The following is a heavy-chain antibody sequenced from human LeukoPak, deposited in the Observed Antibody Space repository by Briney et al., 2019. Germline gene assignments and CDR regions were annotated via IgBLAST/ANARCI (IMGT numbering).Heavy chain of an antibody. CDR2: INPNSGGT. D-gene: IGHD6-13*01. CDR3: ARDKYIAAAGTYRNYYYYYMDV. J-gene: IGHJ6*03. CDR1: GYIFTDYY. Sequence: GASVKVSCKASGYIFTDYYMHWVRQAPGQELGWMGRINPNSGGTNYAQKFQGRVTMTRDTSISTAYMELSRLRSDDTAVYYCARDKYIAAAGTYRNYYYYYMDVWGKGTTVTISS. V-gene: IGHV1-2*06.